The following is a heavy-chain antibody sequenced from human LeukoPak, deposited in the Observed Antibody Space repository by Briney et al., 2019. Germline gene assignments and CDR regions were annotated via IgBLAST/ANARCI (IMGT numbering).Heavy chain of an antibody. D-gene: IGHD5-18*01. CDR1: GGSISSYY. Sequence: PSETLSLTCTVSGGSISSYYWSWIRQPPGKGLEWIGEINHSGSTNYNPSLKSRVTISVDTSKNQFSLKLSSVTAADTAVYYCARRTRGYSYGPYYYGMDVWGQGTTVTVSS. CDR3: ARRTRGYSYGPYYYGMDV. CDR2: INHSGST. J-gene: IGHJ6*02. V-gene: IGHV4-34*01.